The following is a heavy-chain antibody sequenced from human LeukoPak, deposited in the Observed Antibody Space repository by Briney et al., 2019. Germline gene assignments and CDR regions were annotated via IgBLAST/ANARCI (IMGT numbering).Heavy chain of an antibody. CDR2: ISSGGST. V-gene: IGHV3-23*01. J-gene: IGHJ4*02. CDR1: GFTFNNYA. Sequence: GGSLRLSCAAAGFTFNNYAMSSVRQAPGKGLKWVSGISSGGSTYYADSVKGRFTISRDNSKNTLFLQMNSLRAEDTAVYYCAKDTYSSSPYYFDYWGQGTLVTVPS. CDR3: AKDTYSSSPYYFDY. D-gene: IGHD6-6*01.